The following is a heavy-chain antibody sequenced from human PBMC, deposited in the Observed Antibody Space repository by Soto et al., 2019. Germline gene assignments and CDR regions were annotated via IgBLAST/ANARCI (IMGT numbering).Heavy chain of an antibody. Sequence: EVQLVESGGGLVKPGGSLRLSCAASGFTFSSYSMNWVRQAPGKGLEWVSSISSSSSYIYYADSVKGRFTISRDNAKNSLYLQMNSLRAEDTAVYYGASLLRGGRAYYYMDVWGKGTTVTVSS. CDR1: GFTFSSYS. CDR3: ASLLRGGRAYYYMDV. CDR2: ISSSSSYI. D-gene: IGHD2-15*01. V-gene: IGHV3-21*01. J-gene: IGHJ6*03.